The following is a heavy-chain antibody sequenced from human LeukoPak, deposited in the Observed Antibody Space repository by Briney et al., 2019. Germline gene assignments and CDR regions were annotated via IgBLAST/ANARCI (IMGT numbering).Heavy chain of an antibody. CDR1: GFSFTNYD. Sequence: GGSLRLSCVASGFSFTNYDIHWVRQAPGRGLEWVAVTSLDGSNKLYTDTVRGRFIISRDNSKNTVYPQMDSLRAEDTAVYYCARDLTLGKPDYFDHWGQGTLVTVSS. CDR3: ARDLTLGKPDYFDH. CDR2: TSLDGSNK. D-gene: IGHD7-27*01. J-gene: IGHJ4*02. V-gene: IGHV3-30-3*01.